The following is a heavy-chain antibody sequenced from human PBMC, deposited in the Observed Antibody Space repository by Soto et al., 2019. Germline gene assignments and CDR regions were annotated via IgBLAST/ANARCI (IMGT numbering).Heavy chain of an antibody. CDR3: ARYFTVPAAIGY. Sequence: QVQLVQSGAEVKKPGASVKVSCKASGYTFTSYAMHWVRQAPGQRLEWMGWINAGNGNTKYSQKFQGRVTITRDTSESTAYMELSSLRSEDTAVYYCARYFTVPAAIGYWGQGTLVTVSS. D-gene: IGHD2-2*02. CDR2: INAGNGNT. J-gene: IGHJ4*02. V-gene: IGHV1-3*01. CDR1: GYTFTSYA.